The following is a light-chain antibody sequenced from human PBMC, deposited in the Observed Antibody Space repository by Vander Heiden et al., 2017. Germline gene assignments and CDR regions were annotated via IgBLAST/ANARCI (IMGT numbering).Light chain of an antibody. J-gene: IGKJ4*01. CDR2: AAS. V-gene: IGKV1-39*01. CDR3: RQSYSTPRT. Sequence: IQMTQSPSSLSASVRDRVTITCRASQSISSYLNWYQQKPGKAPKLLIYAASSLQSGVPSRFSGSGSGRDFTLTISSLQPEDFATYYCRQSYSTPRTFGGGTKVEIK. CDR1: QSISSY.